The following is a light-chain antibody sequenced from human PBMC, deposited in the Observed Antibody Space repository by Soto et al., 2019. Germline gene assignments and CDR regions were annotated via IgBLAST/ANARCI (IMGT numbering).Light chain of an antibody. V-gene: IGKV1-27*01. J-gene: IGKJ5*01. CDR1: QVIGNY. CDR3: QKYNSGLIT. Sequence: DIQMTQSPSSLSASVGDRVTITCRASQVIGNYLAWYQQKPGKVPKLLIYGAYTLQSGVPSRFSGSGSGTDFTLTISSIQPEDVAIYYCQKYNSGLITFGQGTRLEI. CDR2: GAY.